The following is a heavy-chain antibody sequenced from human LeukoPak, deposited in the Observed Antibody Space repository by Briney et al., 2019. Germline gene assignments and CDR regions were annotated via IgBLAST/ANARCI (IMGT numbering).Heavy chain of an antibody. CDR1: GFTFSTYW. D-gene: IGHD3-22*01. J-gene: IGHJ4*02. CDR3: ARDTWYYYDSSGYNDY. Sequence: GGSLRLSCAASGFTFSTYWMHWVRQAPGKGLVWVSRIKSDGGTNYADSVKGRFTISRDNAKNTLYLQMNSLRAEDTAVYYCARDTWYYYDSSGYNDYWGQGTLVTVSS. V-gene: IGHV3-74*01. CDR2: IKSDGGT.